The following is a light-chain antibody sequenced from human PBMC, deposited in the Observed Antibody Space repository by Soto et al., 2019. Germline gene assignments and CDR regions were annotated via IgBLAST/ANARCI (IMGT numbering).Light chain of an antibody. Sequence: QSALTQPASVSGSPGQSLTISCTGTSGDVGRYDSVSWYKHRPGKVPELIIFSDRFSGSKSGNTASLTISGLQAGDEADYYCSSYTTNRTPVFGGGTKVTVL. CDR3: SSYTTNRTPV. V-gene: IGLV2-14*01. CDR1: SGDVGRYDS. J-gene: IGLJ2*01.